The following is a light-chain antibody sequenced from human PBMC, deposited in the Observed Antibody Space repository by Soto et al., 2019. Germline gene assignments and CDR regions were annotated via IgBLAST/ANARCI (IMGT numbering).Light chain of an antibody. Sequence: EIVLTQSPGTLSLSPGERATLSCRASQSVGSKYLAWYQQKPGQAPRLLMYGASSRATGIPDRFSGSGSGTDFTLTISRLEPEDFAVYYCHRYGSSVFGGGTKVEIK. V-gene: IGKV3-20*01. CDR2: GAS. CDR3: HRYGSSV. CDR1: QSVGSKY. J-gene: IGKJ4*01.